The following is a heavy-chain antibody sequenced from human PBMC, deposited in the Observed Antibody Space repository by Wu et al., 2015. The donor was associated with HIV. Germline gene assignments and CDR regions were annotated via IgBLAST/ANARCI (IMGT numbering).Heavy chain of an antibody. Sequence: QVQLVQSGAEVKKPGASVKVSCKASGYTFTGHYMHWVRQAPGQGLEWMGWINPNSGGTNYAQDFKGRLTMTRDMSLITVYMELKRLTSEDTAIYFCARSHKWLQLRYQGNFDYWGQGTLVTVSS. CDR2: INPNSGGT. V-gene: IGHV1-2*02. CDR1: GYTFTGHY. CDR3: ARSHKWLQLRYQGNFDY. D-gene: IGHD6-19*01. J-gene: IGHJ4*02.